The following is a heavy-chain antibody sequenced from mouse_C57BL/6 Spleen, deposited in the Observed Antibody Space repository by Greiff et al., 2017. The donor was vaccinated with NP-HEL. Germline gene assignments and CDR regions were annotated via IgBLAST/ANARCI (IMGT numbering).Heavy chain of an antibody. Sequence: VQLQQSGPGLVQPSQSLSITCTVSGFSLTSYGVHWVRQSPGKGLEWLGVIWRGGSTDYNVAFMSRLSITKDNSKSQVFFKMNSLQADDTAIYYCAKREGGSSYDAMDYWGQGTSVTVSS. CDR2: IWRGGST. D-gene: IGHD1-1*01. J-gene: IGHJ4*01. V-gene: IGHV2-5*01. CDR1: GFSLTSYG. CDR3: AKREGGSSYDAMDY.